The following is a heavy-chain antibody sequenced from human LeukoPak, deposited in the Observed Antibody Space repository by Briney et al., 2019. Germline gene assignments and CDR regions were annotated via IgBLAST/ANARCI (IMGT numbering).Heavy chain of an antibody. J-gene: IGHJ4*02. V-gene: IGHV3-72*01. Sequence: GGSLRLSCAASGFTFSDHYMEWVRQAPGKGLEWVGRIRRKANSYTTEYAASVKGRFTISRDDSKNSLYLQMNSLKTEDTAVYYCARAMWVGDTAAADYWGQGTQVTVSS. CDR2: IRRKANSYTT. CDR3: ARAMWVGDTAAADY. CDR1: GFTFSDHY. D-gene: IGHD1-26*01.